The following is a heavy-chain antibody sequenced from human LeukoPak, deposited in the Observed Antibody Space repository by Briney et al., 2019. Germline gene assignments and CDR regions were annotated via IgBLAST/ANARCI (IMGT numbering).Heavy chain of an antibody. J-gene: IGHJ4*02. CDR2: ISYDGSNK. CDR1: GFTFSSYA. CDR3: ARDPYDFWSGSDY. Sequence: GGSLRLSCAASGFTFSSYAMHWVRQAPGKGLEWVAVISYDGSNKYYADSVKGRFTISRDNSKNTLYLQMNSLRAEDTAVYYCARDPYDFWSGSDYWGQVTLVTVSS. V-gene: IGHV3-30*04. D-gene: IGHD3-3*01.